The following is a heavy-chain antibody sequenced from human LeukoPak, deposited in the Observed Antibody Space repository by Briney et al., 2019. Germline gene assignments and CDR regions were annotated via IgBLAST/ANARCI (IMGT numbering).Heavy chain of an antibody. CDR2: FYASGST. D-gene: IGHD2-2*01. CDR1: GGSISSYY. CDR3: ALGNCPTTSCYPGVAFDI. J-gene: IGHJ3*02. V-gene: IGHV4-4*07. Sequence: TSETLSLTCTVSGGSISSYYWSWIRQPAGKGLEWIGRFYASGSTNYNPSLQSRVTISVDTSKNQFSLKLTSATAADTAVYYCALGNCPTTSCYPGVAFDIWGQGTMVTVSS.